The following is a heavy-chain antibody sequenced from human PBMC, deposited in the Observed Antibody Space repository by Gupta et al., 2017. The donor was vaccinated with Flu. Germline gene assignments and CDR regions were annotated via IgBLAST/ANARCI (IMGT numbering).Heavy chain of an antibody. D-gene: IGHD3-22*01. J-gene: IGHJ4*02. CDR1: GGSISSGSYY. CDR3: ATAPREYDSSGYYYD. Sequence: QVQLQESGPGLVKPSQTLSLTCTVSGGSISSGSYYWSWIRQPAGKGLEWIGRIYTSGSTNYNPSLKSRVTISVDTSKNQFSLKLSSVTAADTAVYYCATAPREYDSSGYYYDWGQGTLVTVSS. CDR2: IYTSGST. V-gene: IGHV4-61*02.